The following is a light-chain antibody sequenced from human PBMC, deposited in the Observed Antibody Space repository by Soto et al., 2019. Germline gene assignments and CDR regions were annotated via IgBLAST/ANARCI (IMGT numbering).Light chain of an antibody. V-gene: IGKV3-20*01. CDR2: GAS. CDR1: QSIRSNY. CDR3: QQYGSSPRT. J-gene: IGKJ1*01. Sequence: EIVLTQSPGTLSLSPGERATLSCRASQSIRSNYVAWYQQKPGQGPRLLIYGASSRATGIPDRFSGGGSGTDFTLIISRLEPEDFAMYYCQQYGSSPRTFGQGTKVEIK.